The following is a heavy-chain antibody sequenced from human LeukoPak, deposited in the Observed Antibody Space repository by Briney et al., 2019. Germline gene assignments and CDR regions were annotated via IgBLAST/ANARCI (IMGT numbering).Heavy chain of an antibody. D-gene: IGHD4-23*01. J-gene: IGHJ4*02. CDR1: AFTFNTYW. CDR2: IYSGGST. V-gene: IGHV3-53*01. Sequence: GGSLRLSCAASAFTFNTYWMHWVRQAPGKGLEWVSVIYSGGSTYYADSVKGRFTISRDNSKNTLYLQMNSLRAEDTAVYYCAKDLSVVTPYYFDYWGQGTLVTVSS. CDR3: AKDLSVVTPYYFDY.